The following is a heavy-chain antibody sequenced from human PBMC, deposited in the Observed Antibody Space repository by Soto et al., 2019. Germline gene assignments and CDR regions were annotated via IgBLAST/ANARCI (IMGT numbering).Heavy chain of an antibody. CDR1: GYTFTNYY. J-gene: IGHJ4*02. CDR3: ARDFSGPMDY. V-gene: IGHV1-46*01. D-gene: IGHD3-10*01. CDR2: IYPSGGST. Sequence: ASVKVSCKASGYTFTNYYMHWVRQAPGQGLEWMGIIYPSGGSTRNAQKFQGRVTMTRDTSTSTVYMELSSLRSEDTAVYYCARDFSGPMDYWGQGTPVTVSS.